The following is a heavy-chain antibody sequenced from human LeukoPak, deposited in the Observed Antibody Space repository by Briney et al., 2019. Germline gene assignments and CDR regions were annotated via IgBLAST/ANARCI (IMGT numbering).Heavy chain of an antibody. V-gene: IGHV3-23*01. D-gene: IGHD3-22*01. Sequence: PGASLRLSCAASGFTFSSYAMNWVRQAPGKGLEWVSGISSSGGTTYYADSVKGRFTISRDNSKSTLYLQMNSLRAEDTAVYYCAKDVSWWLFDRIDYWGQGTLVTVSS. CDR3: AKDVSWWLFDRIDY. J-gene: IGHJ4*02. CDR1: GFTFSSYA. CDR2: ISSSGGTT.